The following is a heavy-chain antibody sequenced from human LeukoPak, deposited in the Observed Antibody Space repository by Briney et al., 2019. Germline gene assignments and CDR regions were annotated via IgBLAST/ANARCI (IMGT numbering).Heavy chain of an antibody. CDR1: GFTFPGHT. CDR3: AKDPNPLYDLWSGYK. J-gene: IGHJ4*02. CDR2: IGGRDDRT. Sequence: GGSLRLSCATSGFTFPGHTMTWLRQAPGKGLEWVSIIGGRDDRTYYADYVEGRFTTSRDNSKNILYLQMNSLRAEDTAVYYCAKDPNPLYDLWSGYKWGQGTLVTVSS. V-gene: IGHV3-23*01. D-gene: IGHD3-3*01.